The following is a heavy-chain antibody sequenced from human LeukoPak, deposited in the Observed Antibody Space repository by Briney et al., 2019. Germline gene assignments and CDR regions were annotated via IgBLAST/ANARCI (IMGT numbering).Heavy chain of an antibody. J-gene: IGHJ4*02. CDR1: GYTFTSYY. CDR2: INPSGGST. CDR3: ARDPSVAGSY. V-gene: IGHV1-46*01. D-gene: IGHD6-19*01. Sequence: ASVKVSCKASGYTFTSYYMHWVRQAPGRGLEWMGIINPSGGSTSYAQKFQGRVTMTRDTSTSTAYMELSSLRSEDTAVYYCARDPSVAGSYWGQGTLVTVSS.